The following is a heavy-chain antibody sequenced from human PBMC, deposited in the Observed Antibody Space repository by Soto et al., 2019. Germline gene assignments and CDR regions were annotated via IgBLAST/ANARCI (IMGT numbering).Heavy chain of an antibody. CDR2: IYYSGST. Sequence: SETLSLTCTVSGDSIRSGNHYWSWILQPPGKGLEWIGYIYYSGSTYYSPSLKSRVTISVDTSKKQFSLKLRSVTAADTAVYYCVRDGTKTLRDWFDPWGQGISVTVSS. CDR1: GDSIRSGNHY. CDR3: VRDGTKTLRDWFDP. J-gene: IGHJ5*02. D-gene: IGHD1-1*01. V-gene: IGHV4-30-4*01.